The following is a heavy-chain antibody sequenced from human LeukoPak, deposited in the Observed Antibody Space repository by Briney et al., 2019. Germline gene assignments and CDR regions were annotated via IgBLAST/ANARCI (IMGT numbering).Heavy chain of an antibody. CDR2: MNPNSGNT. J-gene: IGHJ4*02. CDR3: ARGLHYSYGFY. D-gene: IGHD5-18*01. V-gene: IGHV1-8*01. Sequence: GASVKVSCKASGYTFTSYDINWVRQATGQGLEWMGWMNPNSGNTGYAQKFQGRVTMTTNTSIRTAYMELSSLRSEDTAVYYCARGLHYSYGFYWGQGTLVTGSS. CDR1: GYTFTSYD.